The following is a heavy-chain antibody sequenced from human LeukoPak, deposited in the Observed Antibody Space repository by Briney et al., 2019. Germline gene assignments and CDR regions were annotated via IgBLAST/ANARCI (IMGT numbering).Heavy chain of an antibody. J-gene: IGHJ4*02. CDR2: ISYDGSNK. CDR1: GFTFSSYA. Sequence: GGSLRLSCAASGFTFSSYAMHWVRQAPGKGLEWVAVISYDGSNKYYADSVKGRFTISRDNSKNTLYLQMNSLSAEDTAVYYCARGRLDYGDYDYWGQGTLVTVSS. D-gene: IGHD4-17*01. CDR3: ARGRLDYGDYDY. V-gene: IGHV3-30*14.